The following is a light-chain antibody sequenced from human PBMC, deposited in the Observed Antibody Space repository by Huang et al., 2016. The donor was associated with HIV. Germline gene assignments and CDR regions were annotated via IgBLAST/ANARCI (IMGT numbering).Light chain of an antibody. CDR3: QQYDTSPPALT. V-gene: IGKV3-20*01. CDR2: AAS. J-gene: IGKJ4*01. CDR1: QTISSPY. Sequence: EIVLTQSPGTLSLSLGERATLSCRASQTISSPYLAWYQQKPGQAPRLLIYAASSRASGIPDRVSGSGSGTDFTLTIYRLEPEDVAVYYCQQYDTSPPALTFGGGTKVEIK.